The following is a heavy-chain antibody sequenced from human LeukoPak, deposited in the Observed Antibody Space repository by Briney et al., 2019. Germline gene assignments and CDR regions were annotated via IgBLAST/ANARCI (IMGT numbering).Heavy chain of an antibody. D-gene: IGHD1-26*01. CDR3: ARDQRGKGDFDY. Sequence: ASVEVSCKASGYTFNGYYIHWVRQAPGQGLEWMGWINPNRGVTNYAQKFQGRVTMTRDTSISTAYMELSRLRSDDTAVYYCARDQRGKGDFDYWGQGILVTVSS. CDR2: INPNRGVT. V-gene: IGHV1-2*02. CDR1: GYTFNGYY. J-gene: IGHJ4*02.